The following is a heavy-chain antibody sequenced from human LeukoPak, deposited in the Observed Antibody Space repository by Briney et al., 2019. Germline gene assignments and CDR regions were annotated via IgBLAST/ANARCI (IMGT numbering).Heavy chain of an antibody. CDR3: AKSGGYGLIDY. Sequence: SETLSLTCTVSGASVSGSGYYWGWIRQPPGKGLEWIGSIYSSGSTYYNASLQSRVTISIETSKNQISLRLNSVTAADTAMYYCAKSGGYGLIDYWGQGTLVTVSS. V-gene: IGHV4-39*01. J-gene: IGHJ4*02. CDR2: IYSSGST. D-gene: IGHD1-26*01. CDR1: GASVSGSGYY.